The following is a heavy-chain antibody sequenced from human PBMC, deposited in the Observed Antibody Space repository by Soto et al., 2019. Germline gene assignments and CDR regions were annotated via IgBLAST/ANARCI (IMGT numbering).Heavy chain of an antibody. J-gene: IGHJ4*02. CDR2: ISAYNGNT. V-gene: IGHV1-18*01. CDR3: ARDCRYCSGDSCYVSKCDY. Sequence: ASVKVSCKASGYTFTSYGISWVRQAPGQGLEWMGWISAYNGNTNYAQKLQGRVTMTTDTSTSTAYMELRSLRSDDTAVYYCARDCRYCSGDSCYVSKCDYWGQGTLVTVSS. D-gene: IGHD2-15*01. CDR1: GYTFTSYG.